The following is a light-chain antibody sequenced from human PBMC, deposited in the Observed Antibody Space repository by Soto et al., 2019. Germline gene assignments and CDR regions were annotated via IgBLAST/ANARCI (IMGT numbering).Light chain of an antibody. CDR1: QSINSF. CDR3: QQYGGSPRT. Sequence: EIVLTQSPGTLSFSPGEGATLSCRASQSINSFLAWYQQRRGQAPRLLIHGASNRATGIPDRFSGSGSGPDFTLTISRLEPEDFAVYYCQQYGGSPRTFGQGTKVDI. CDR2: GAS. J-gene: IGKJ1*01. V-gene: IGKV3-20*01.